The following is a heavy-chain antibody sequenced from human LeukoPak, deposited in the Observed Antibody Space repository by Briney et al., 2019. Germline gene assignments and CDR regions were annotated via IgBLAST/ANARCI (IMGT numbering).Heavy chain of an antibody. V-gene: IGHV4-34*12. CDR1: GGSFSGYY. J-gene: IGHJ4*02. Sequence: PSETLSLTCAVYGGSFSGYYWNWIRQPPGKGLEWIGEIIRSGSTNYNPSLKSRVTISVDTSKNQFSLKLSSVTAADTAVYYCARRVSKSGRYDYWGQGTLVTVSS. D-gene: IGHD5/OR15-5a*01. CDR3: ARRVSKSGRYDY. CDR2: IIRSGST.